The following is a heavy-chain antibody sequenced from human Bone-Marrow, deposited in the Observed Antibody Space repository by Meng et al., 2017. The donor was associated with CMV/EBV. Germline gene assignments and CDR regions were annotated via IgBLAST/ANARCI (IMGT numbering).Heavy chain of an antibody. J-gene: IGHJ6*02. D-gene: IGHD1-26*01. Sequence: GGSLRLSCAASGFTFSSYWMSWVRQAPGKGLEWVANIKQDGSEKYYVDSVKGRFTISRDNAKNSLYLQMNSLRAEDTAVYYCARDVGTTLYYYGMDVWGQGTTVTVSS. CDR2: IKQDGSEK. CDR1: GFTFSSYW. V-gene: IGHV3-7*01. CDR3: ARDVGTTLYYYGMDV.